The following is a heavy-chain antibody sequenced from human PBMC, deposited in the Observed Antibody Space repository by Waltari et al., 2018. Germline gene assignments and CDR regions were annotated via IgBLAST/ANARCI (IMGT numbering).Heavy chain of an antibody. CDR3: ARDLQQLVIGY. Sequence: EVQLVESGGGLVQPGGSLRLSCAASGFTFSSYSMNWVRQAPGKGLEWVSYISSSSSTIYYADSVKGRVTISRDNAKNSLYLQMNSLRAEDTAVYYCARDLQQLVIGYWGQGTLVTVSS. J-gene: IGHJ4*02. CDR1: GFTFSSYS. CDR2: ISSSSSTI. D-gene: IGHD6-13*01. V-gene: IGHV3-48*01.